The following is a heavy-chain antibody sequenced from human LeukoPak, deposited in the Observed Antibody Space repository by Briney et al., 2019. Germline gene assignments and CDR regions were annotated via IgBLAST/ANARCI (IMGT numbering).Heavy chain of an antibody. CDR2: IYTSGST. J-gene: IGHJ4*02. CDR3: ASYTSSGSCFDY. Sequence: SETLSLTCTVSGGSISSYYWSWIRQPAGKGLEWIGRIYTSGSTYYNPSLESRVTISVDNSKNQFSLKLSSVTAADTAVYYCASYTSSGSCFDYWGQGTLVTVSS. CDR1: GGSISSYY. V-gene: IGHV4-4*07. D-gene: IGHD1-26*01.